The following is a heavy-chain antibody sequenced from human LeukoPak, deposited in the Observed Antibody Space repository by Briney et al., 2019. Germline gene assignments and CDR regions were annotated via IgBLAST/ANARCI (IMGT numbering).Heavy chain of an antibody. D-gene: IGHD6-19*01. J-gene: IGHJ4*02. CDR2: INAGNGDT. CDR1: GYTFTTYV. CDR3: ARAPRSGWYWDY. V-gene: IGHV1-3*01. Sequence: GASVKISCKTSGYTFTTYVVHWVRQTPGQRLEWMGWINAGNGDTNYSQTFQGRVTITRDASASTAYMEVSSLRSEDTTVYYCARAPRSGWYWDYWGQGTLVTVSS.